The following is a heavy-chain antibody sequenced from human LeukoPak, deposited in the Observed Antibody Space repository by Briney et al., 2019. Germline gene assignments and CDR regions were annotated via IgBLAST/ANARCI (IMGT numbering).Heavy chain of an antibody. D-gene: IGHD2-21*02. CDR1: AGSISSYY. V-gene: IGHV4-59*01. CDR2: IYYSGST. J-gene: IGHJ6*02. CDR3: ARACGGDCYYYYYYGMDV. Sequence: PSETLSLTCTVSAGSISSYYWSWIRQPPGKGLEWIGYIYYSGSTNYNPSLKSRVTISVDTSKNQFSLKLSSVTAADTAVYYCARACGGDCYYYYYYGMDVWGQGTTVTVSS.